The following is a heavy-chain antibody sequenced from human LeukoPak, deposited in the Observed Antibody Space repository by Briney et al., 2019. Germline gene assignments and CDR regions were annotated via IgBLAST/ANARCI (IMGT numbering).Heavy chain of an antibody. CDR2: IYYSGST. Sequence: SETLSLTCAVYGGSFSGFYWTWIRQPPGKGLEWIGSIYYSGSTYYNPSLKSRVTISVDTSKNQFSLKLSSVTAADTAVYYCARVPYGDYVIDYWGQGTLVTVSS. CDR1: GGSFSGFY. V-gene: IGHV4-34*01. D-gene: IGHD4-17*01. J-gene: IGHJ4*02. CDR3: ARVPYGDYVIDY.